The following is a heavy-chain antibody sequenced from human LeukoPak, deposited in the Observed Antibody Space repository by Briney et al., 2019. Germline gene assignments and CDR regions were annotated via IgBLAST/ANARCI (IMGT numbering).Heavy chain of an antibody. Sequence: PSETLSLTCAVSGGSISSGGYSWSWIRQPPGKGLEWIGYIYHSGSTYYNPSLKSRVNISVDTSKNQFSLKLSSVTAADTAVYYCARAPPPGATAYGVVDFWGQGTLITVSS. CDR1: GGSISSGGYS. CDR2: IYHSGST. CDR3: ARAPPPGATAYGVVDF. D-gene: IGHD3-16*01. V-gene: IGHV4-30-2*01. J-gene: IGHJ4*02.